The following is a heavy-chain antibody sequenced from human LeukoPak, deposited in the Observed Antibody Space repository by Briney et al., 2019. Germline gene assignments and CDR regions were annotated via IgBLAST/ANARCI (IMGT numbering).Heavy chain of an antibody. D-gene: IGHD6-13*01. J-gene: IGHJ4*02. CDR3: ARDGAAAGNADY. Sequence: PGGSLRLSFAASGFTFSSYSMNWVRQAPGKGLEWVSSISSSSSYIYYADSVKGRFTISRDTAKNSLYLQMNSLRAEDTAVYYCARDGAAAGNADYWGQGTLVTVSS. CDR1: GFTFSSYS. V-gene: IGHV3-21*01. CDR2: ISSSSSYI.